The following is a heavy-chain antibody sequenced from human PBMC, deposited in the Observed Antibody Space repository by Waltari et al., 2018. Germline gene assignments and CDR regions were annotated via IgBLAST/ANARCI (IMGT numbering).Heavy chain of an antibody. D-gene: IGHD4-17*01. Sequence: QVQLVESGGGVVQPGGSLRLSCAASGFTFSSYGMHWVRQAPGKGLEWVAFIRYDGSNKYYADSVKGRFTISRDNSKNTLYLQMNSLRAEDTAVYYCAKAGDGYGDSPTYYYYMDVWGKGTTVTVSS. CDR3: AKAGDGYGDSPTYYYYMDV. CDR1: GFTFSSYG. CDR2: IRYDGSNK. J-gene: IGHJ6*03. V-gene: IGHV3-30*02.